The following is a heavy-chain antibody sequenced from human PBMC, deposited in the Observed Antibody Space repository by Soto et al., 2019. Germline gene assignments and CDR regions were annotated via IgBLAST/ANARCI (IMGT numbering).Heavy chain of an antibody. D-gene: IGHD5-18*01. CDR3: ASASPVVTDV. V-gene: IGHV4-30-4*01. CDR2: IYSSGST. J-gene: IGHJ6*02. Sequence: QVQLQESGPGLVKPSQTLSLTCTVSGGSISSGDYYWSWIRQPPGKGLEWIGYIYSSGSTYHTPSLKSRVTLSVDTSKTQFSLKLSSVTAADTAVYYCASASPVVTDVWGQGTTVTVSS. CDR1: GGSISSGDYY.